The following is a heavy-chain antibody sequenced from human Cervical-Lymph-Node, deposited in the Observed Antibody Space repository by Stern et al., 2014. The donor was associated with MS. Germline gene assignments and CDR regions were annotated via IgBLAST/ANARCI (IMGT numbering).Heavy chain of an antibody. D-gene: IGHD2/OR15-2a*01. CDR3: AREVTNMYYYGMDV. Sequence: QVQLVESGPGLVKSSETLSLTCTVSGDSVDNDNYYWSWIRQPPGKGLEXIGFISYSGRSNYNPSLRSRVTLSLDTSKNQVSLKLTSGTAADTAVYYCAREVTNMYYYGMDVWGQGTTVTVSS. CDR2: ISYSGRS. CDR1: GDSVDNDNYY. J-gene: IGHJ6*02. V-gene: IGHV4-61*01.